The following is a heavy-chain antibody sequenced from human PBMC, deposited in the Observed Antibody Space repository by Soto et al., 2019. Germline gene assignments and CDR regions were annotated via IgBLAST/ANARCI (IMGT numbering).Heavy chain of an antibody. CDR1: GGTFSSYA. J-gene: IGHJ1*01. D-gene: IGHD6-13*01. CDR3: ARAPPGGAAAGTWHFQH. V-gene: IGHV1-69*01. Sequence: QVQLVQSGAEVKKPGSSVKVSCKASGGTFSSYAISWVRQAPGQGLEWMGGIIPIFGTANYAQKFQGRVTITADEATSTAYMELSSLGSEDTAVYYCARAPPGGAAAGTWHFQHWGQGTLVTVSS. CDR2: IIPIFGTA.